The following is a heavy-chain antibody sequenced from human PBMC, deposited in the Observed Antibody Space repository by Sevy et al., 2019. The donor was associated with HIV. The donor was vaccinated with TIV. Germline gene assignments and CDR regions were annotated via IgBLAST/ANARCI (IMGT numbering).Heavy chain of an antibody. D-gene: IGHD2-8*01. CDR2: FSFGCGRI. V-gene: IGHV3-23*01. J-gene: IGHJ4*02. CDR1: GFTFAKYS. CDR3: AREGCTQPHDY. Sequence: GGSLRLSFAASGFTFAKYSMRWVRQAPGKGLEWVSTFSFGCGRINYADSVKGRFTISRDDSKNTLFLQMNSLRAEDTATYFCAREGCTQPHDYWGQGTLVTVSS.